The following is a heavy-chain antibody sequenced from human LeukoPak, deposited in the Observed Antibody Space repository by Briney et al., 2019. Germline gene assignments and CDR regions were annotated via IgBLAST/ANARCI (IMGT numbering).Heavy chain of an antibody. V-gene: IGHV4-4*07. CDR1: GGSISSYY. J-gene: IGHJ3*02. Sequence: PSETLSLTCTVSGGSISSYYWSWIRQLAGKGLEWIGRIYSGGNTNYNPSLKTRVTMSVDTSKNQFSLKLTSVTAADTAVYYCARGPYGSGSYAFNIWGQGTMVTVSS. D-gene: IGHD3-10*01. CDR3: ARGPYGSGSYAFNI. CDR2: IYSGGNT.